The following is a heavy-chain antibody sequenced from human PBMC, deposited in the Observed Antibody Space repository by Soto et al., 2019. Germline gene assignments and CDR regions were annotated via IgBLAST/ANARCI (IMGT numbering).Heavy chain of an antibody. V-gene: IGHV1-3*01. CDR1: GYTFTSYA. D-gene: IGHD2-15*01. Sequence: ASVKVSCKASGYTFTSYAMHWVRQAPGQRLEWMGWINAGNGNTKYSQKFQGRVTITRDTSASTAYMELSSLRSEDTAVYYCARALFCSGGSCYFAFDIWYKGTMGTVSS. J-gene: IGHJ3*02. CDR3: ARALFCSGGSCYFAFDI. CDR2: INAGNGNT.